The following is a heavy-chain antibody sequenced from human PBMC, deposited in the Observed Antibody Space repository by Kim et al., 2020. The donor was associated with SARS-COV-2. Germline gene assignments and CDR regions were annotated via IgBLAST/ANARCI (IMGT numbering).Heavy chain of an antibody. CDR2: IHHSGTT. J-gene: IGHJ4*02. Sequence: SETLSLTCTVSGGSISNNIHYWAWIRQPPGKGLEWIGSIHHSGTTYYTPSLKSRVTISVDTSRNQFSLQVRSVTAADTAVYYCSRETEGTSAASWGQGTL. V-gene: IGHV4-39*02. CDR1: GGSISNNIHY. CDR3: SRETEGTSAAS.